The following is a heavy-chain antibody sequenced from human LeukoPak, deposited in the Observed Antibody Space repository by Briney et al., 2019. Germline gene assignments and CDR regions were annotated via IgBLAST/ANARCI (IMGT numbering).Heavy chain of an antibody. J-gene: IGHJ3*02. V-gene: IGHV1-18*01. D-gene: IGHD3-22*01. CDR3: ARVRYYYDSSGYEIHDAFDI. CDR2: ISAYNGNT. CDR1: GYTFTSYG. Sequence: VKVSCKASGYTFTSYGISWVRQAPGQGLEWMGWISAYNGNTNCAQKLQGRVTMTTDTSTSTAYMELRSLRSDDTAVYYCARVRYYYDSSGYEIHDAFDIWGQGTMVTVSS.